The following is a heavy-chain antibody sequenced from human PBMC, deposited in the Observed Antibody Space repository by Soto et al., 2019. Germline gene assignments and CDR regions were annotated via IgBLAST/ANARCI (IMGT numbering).Heavy chain of an antibody. Sequence: WGSLILSCAASGFNFSNYEMNWVRQAPGRGLEWVSYISSSGSTIYYADSVKGRFTISRDNAKNSLYLQMNSLRAEDTAVYYCARDRGSYTVTTLGWFDPWGQGTLVTVSS. CDR1: GFNFSNYE. CDR2: ISSSGSTI. D-gene: IGHD4-4*01. V-gene: IGHV3-48*03. CDR3: ARDRGSYTVTTLGWFDP. J-gene: IGHJ5*02.